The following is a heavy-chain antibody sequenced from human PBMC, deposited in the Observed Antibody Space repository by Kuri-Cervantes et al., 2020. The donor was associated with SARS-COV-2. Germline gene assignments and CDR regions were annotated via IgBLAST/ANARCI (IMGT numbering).Heavy chain of an antibody. CDR1: GYTFTGYY. V-gene: IGHV1-2*02. D-gene: IGHD3-22*01. CDR2: INPNSGGT. J-gene: IGHJ1*01. Sequence: ASVKVSCKASGYTFTGYYMHWVRQAPGQGLEWMGWINPNSGGTNYAQKFQGRVTMTRDTSTSTVYMELSSLRSEDTAVYYCARASSGFQHWGQGTLVTVSS. CDR3: ARASSGFQH.